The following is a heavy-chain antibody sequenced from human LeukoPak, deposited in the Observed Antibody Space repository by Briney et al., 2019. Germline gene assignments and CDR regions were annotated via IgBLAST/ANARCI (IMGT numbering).Heavy chain of an antibody. CDR3: AKELDTMFFDY. CDR1: GFNFDRYT. D-gene: IGHD3-10*02. CDR2: AGWAGGTT. V-gene: IGHV3-43*01. J-gene: IGHJ4*02. Sequence: PGGSLRLSCATSGFNFDRYTIHWVRQAPGKGLEWVSLAGWAGGTTFYSDSVRGRFTISRDSGRKSVYLQMNSLTTDDTAFYFCAKELDTMFFDYWGQGALVIVSS.